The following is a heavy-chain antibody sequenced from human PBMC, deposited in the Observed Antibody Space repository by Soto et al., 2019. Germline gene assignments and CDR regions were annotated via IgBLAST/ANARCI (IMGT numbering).Heavy chain of an antibody. CDR2: IKSKTDGGTT. Sequence: PGGSLRLSCASSGFTFSNAWMNLVRQAPGKGLEWVGRIKSKTDGGTTDYAAPVKGRFTISRDDSKNTLYLQMNSLRTEDTAVYYCTILQILNGMDVWGQGTTVTVSS. V-gene: IGHV3-15*07. CDR1: GFTFSNAW. D-gene: IGHD4-4*01. J-gene: IGHJ6*02. CDR3: TILQILNGMDV.